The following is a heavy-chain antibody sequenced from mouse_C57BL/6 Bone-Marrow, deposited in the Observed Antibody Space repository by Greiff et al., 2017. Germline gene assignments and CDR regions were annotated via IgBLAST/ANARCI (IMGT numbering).Heavy chain of an antibody. J-gene: IGHJ3*01. V-gene: IGHV1-4*01. D-gene: IGHD2-4*01. Sequence: QVQLKESGAELARPGASVKMSCKASGYTFTSYTMHWVKQRPGQGLEWIGYINPSSGYTKYNQKFKDKATLTADKSSSTAYMQLSSLTSEDSAVYYCARGRGLRRGVGWFAYWGQGTLVTVSA. CDR2: INPSSGYT. CDR3: ARGRGLRRGVGWFAY. CDR1: GYTFTSYT.